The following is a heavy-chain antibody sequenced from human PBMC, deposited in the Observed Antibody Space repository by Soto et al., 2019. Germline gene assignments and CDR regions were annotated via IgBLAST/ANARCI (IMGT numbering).Heavy chain of an antibody. J-gene: IGHJ6*02. CDR1: GGTFSSYT. Sequence: QVQLVQSGAEVKKPGSSVKVSCKASGGTFSSYTISWVRQAPGQGLEWMGRIIPILGIANYAQKFQGRVTITADKSTSTAYMDLSSMRYEDTAVYDCARDLGVAVAGTDYGMDVWGQGTTVTVSS. CDR3: ARDLGVAVAGTDYGMDV. CDR2: IIPILGIA. D-gene: IGHD6-19*01. V-gene: IGHV1-69*08.